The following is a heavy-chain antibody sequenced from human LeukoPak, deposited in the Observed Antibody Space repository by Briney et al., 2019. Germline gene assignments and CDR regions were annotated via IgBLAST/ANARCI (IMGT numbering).Heavy chain of an antibody. J-gene: IGHJ3*02. CDR1: GFLVSANY. V-gene: IGHV3-53*01. Sequence: PGGSLRLSCAASGFLVSANYMSWVRQAPGKGLEWVSVIYKGGSTYYADPVKGRFTISRDNSKNTLYLQVNSLRAGDTAVYYCAGVLRGAFDIWGQGKMVAVSS. CDR3: AGVLRGAFDI. CDR2: IYKGGST.